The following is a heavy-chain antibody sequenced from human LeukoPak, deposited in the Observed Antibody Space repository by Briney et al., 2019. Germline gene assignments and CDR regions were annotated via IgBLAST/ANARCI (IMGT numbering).Heavy chain of an antibody. J-gene: IGHJ5*02. D-gene: IGHD6-13*01. CDR1: GGSISSSSYY. Sequence: SETLSLTCTVSGGSISSSSYYWGWIRQPPGKGLEWIGSIYCSGSTYYNPSLKSRVTISVDTSKNQFSLKLSSVTAADTAVYYCARGSGVSSSWYEAWFDPWGQGTLVTVSS. CDR2: IYCSGST. V-gene: IGHV4-39*07. CDR3: ARGSGVSSSWYEAWFDP.